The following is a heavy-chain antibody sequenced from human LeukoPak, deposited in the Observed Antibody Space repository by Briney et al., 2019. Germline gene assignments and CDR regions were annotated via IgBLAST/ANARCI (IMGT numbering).Heavy chain of an antibody. V-gene: IGHV3-23*01. CDR2: ISANGGSA. Sequence: GGPLRLSCAVSGFTFSNYAMSWVRQAPGGGLEWVSFISANGGSAYYADSVKGRCTLSRDNSKNTMYLQMNSLRVEDTAVYFCAPDLRGSDWSLDYWGQGTLVTVSS. CDR1: GFTFSNYA. D-gene: IGHD3-9*01. CDR3: APDLRGSDWSLDY. J-gene: IGHJ4*02.